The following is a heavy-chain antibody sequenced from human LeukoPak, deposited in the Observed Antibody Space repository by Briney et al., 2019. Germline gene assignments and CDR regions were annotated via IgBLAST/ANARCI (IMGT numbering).Heavy chain of an antibody. CDR3: ARGDEWELHFDY. J-gene: IGHJ4*02. D-gene: IGHD1-26*01. Sequence: ASVKVSCKASGYTFTSYDINWVRQATGQGLEWMGWMNPNSGNTGYAQKLQGRVTMTRNTSISTAYMELSSLRSEDTAVYYCARGDEWELHFDYWGQGTLVTVSS. CDR2: MNPNSGNT. V-gene: IGHV1-8*01. CDR1: GYTFTSYD.